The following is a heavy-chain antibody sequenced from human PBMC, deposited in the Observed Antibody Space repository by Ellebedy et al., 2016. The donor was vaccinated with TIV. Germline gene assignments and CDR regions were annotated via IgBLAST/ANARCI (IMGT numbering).Heavy chain of an antibody. V-gene: IGHV1-24*01. Sequence: AASVKVSCKVSGYRLTELTRHWLRQAPGKGLEWMGGFDPEDGETIYAQKFQGRVTMTEDTSTDPAYMELSSLRSEDTAVYYCATDITGAVAGYYYYGMDVWGQGTTVTVSS. CDR3: ATDITGAVAGYYYYGMDV. D-gene: IGHD6-19*01. J-gene: IGHJ6*02. CDR1: GYRLTELT. CDR2: FDPEDGET.